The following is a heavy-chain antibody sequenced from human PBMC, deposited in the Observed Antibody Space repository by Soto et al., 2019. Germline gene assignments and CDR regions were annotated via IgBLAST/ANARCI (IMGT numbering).Heavy chain of an antibody. D-gene: IGHD6-19*01. Sequence: QVQLVESGGGVVQRGGSLRLSCAASGFTFSSYGMHWVRQAPGKGLEWVAVIWYDGSNKYYADSVKGRYTISIDDSKNTVYLQMNSLGAVVKAVYYCSRELLIAVVAYDAFDIGVQGTSVTVSS. CDR1: GFTFSSYG. CDR2: IWYDGSNK. CDR3: SRELLIAVVAYDAFDI. V-gene: IGHV3-30*19. J-gene: IGHJ3*02.